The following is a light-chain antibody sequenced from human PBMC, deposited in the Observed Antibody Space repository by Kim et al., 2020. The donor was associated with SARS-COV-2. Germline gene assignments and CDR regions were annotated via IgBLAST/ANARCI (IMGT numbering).Light chain of an antibody. CDR3: QQYGRSPFT. Sequence: EIVLTQSPGTLSLSPGESATLSCRASQSVSSNYLAWYQQKPGQTPRVLIYGASNRDTGIPDRFSGSGSGTDFTLTISRLEPEDFAVYYCQQYGRSPFTFGPGTKVDIK. V-gene: IGKV3-20*01. J-gene: IGKJ3*01. CDR1: QSVSSNY. CDR2: GAS.